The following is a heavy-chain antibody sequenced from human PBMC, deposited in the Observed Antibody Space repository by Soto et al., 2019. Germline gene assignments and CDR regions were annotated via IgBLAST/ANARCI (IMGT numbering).Heavy chain of an antibody. CDR2: ISAYNGNT. J-gene: IGHJ6*03. D-gene: IGHD3-10*01. V-gene: IGHV1-18*01. Sequence: QVQLVQSGAEVKKPGASVKVSCKASGYTFTSYGISWVRQAPGQGLEWMGWISAYNGNTNYAQKLQGRVTMTTDTSTSTAYMELRSLRSDDTAVYYCARTHYYGSGSYALYYYDYYMDVWGKGTTVTVSS. CDR1: GYTFTSYG. CDR3: ARTHYYGSGSYALYYYDYYMDV.